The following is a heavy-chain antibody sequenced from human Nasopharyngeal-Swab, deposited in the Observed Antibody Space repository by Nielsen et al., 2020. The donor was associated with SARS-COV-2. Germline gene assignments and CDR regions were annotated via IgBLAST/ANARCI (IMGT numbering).Heavy chain of an antibody. CDR2: IYYSGST. J-gene: IGHJ3*02. D-gene: IGHD5-12*01. Sequence: WIRQPPGKGLEWIGYIYYSGSTYYNPSLKSRVTISVDTSKNQFSLKLSSVTAADTAVCYCAREGVGRYSGYDPKGANWPDAFDIWGQETMVTVSS. V-gene: IGHV4-31*02. CDR3: AREGVGRYSGYDPKGANWPDAFDI.